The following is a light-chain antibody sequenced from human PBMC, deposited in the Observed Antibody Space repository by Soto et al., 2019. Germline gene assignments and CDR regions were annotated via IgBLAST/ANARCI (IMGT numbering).Light chain of an antibody. J-gene: IGKJ4*01. CDR3: QQANSFPLT. V-gene: IGKV1-12*01. CDR2: ATS. Sequence: DIQMTQSPPSVSASVGDRVTITCRASQAINNWLAWYQQKPGHAHKLLIYATSTLQTGVPSRFSGSGSGTDFTLTISSLQPEDFATYYCQQANSFPLTFGGGTKVEFK. CDR1: QAINNW.